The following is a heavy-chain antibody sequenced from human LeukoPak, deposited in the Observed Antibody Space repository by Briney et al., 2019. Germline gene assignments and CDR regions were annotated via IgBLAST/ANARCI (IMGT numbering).Heavy chain of an antibody. D-gene: IGHD3-22*01. V-gene: IGHV3-21*01. CDR2: ITSSGSYI. Sequence: GGPLRLSCAASGFIFSNFGMNWVRQAPGKGLEWVSSITSSGSYIYYRDSVKGRFTISRDNAKNSLYLQMDSLRAEDTAVYYCARGVGNYRYYFDYWGQGTLVTVSS. J-gene: IGHJ4*02. CDR1: GFIFSNFG. CDR3: ARGVGNYRYYFDY.